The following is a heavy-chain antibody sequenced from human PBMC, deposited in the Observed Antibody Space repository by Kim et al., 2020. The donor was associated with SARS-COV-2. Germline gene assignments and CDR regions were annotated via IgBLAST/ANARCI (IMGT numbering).Heavy chain of an antibody. CDR2: IYYSGST. V-gene: IGHV4-31*03. J-gene: IGHJ4*02. CDR1: GGSISSGGYY. Sequence: SETLSLTCTVSGGSISSGGYYWSWIRQHPGKGLEWIGYIYYSGSTYYNPSLKSRVTISVDTSKNQFSLKLSSVTAADTAVYYCARRGVVVPAAMIDYWGQGTLVTVSS. CDR3: ARRGVVVPAAMIDY. D-gene: IGHD2-2*01.